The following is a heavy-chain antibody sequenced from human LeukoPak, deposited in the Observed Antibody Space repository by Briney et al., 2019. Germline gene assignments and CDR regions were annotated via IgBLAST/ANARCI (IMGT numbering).Heavy chain of an antibody. CDR1: GFTFSSYA. V-gene: IGHV3-23*01. Sequence: PGGSLRLSCAASGFTFSSYAMSWVRQAPGKGLEWVSVISGGGSTYYADSVKGRFTISRDNSKNTLYLHMNSLRAEDAAVYYCAKGPTYYYDTSGYVDYWGQGTLVTVSS. J-gene: IGHJ4*02. D-gene: IGHD3-22*01. CDR2: ISGGGST. CDR3: AKGPTYYYDTSGYVDY.